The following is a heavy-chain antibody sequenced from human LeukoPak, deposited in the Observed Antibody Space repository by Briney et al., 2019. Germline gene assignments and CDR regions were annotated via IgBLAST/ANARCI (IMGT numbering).Heavy chain of an antibody. J-gene: IGHJ4*02. D-gene: IGHD2-15*01. CDR2: IIPIFGTA. V-gene: IGHV1-69*13. CDR3: AKGNKPNCSGGSCYQIDY. Sequence: SVKVSCKASGGTFSSFAISWVRQAPGQGLEWMGGIIPIFGTANYAQKFQGRVTITADESTSTAYMELSSLRSEDTAVYYCAKGNKPNCSGGSCYQIDYWGPGTLVTVSS. CDR1: GGTFSSFA.